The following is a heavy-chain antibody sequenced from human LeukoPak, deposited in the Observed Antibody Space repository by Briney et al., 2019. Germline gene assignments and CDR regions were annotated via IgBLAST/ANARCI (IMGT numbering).Heavy chain of an antibody. CDR3: ARGTGRFGELFRRGQPGPNWFDP. Sequence: ASVKVSCKASGYTFTSYGISWVRQAPGQGLEWMGWINPNSGGTNYAQNFQGRATMTRDTSISTAYMELSRLRSDDTAVYYCARGTGRFGELFRRGQPGPNWFDPWGQGTLVTVSS. D-gene: IGHD3-10*01. CDR2: INPNSGGT. V-gene: IGHV1-2*02. CDR1: GYTFTSYG. J-gene: IGHJ5*02.